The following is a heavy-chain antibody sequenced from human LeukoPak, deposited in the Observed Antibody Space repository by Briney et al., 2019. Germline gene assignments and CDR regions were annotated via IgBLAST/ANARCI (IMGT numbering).Heavy chain of an antibody. J-gene: IGHJ4*02. CDR3: AKDLAAAGILDY. CDR2: ISSSSSYI. CDR1: GFTFSSYS. D-gene: IGHD6-13*01. Sequence: PGGSLRLSCAASGFTFSSYSMNWVRQAPGKGLEWASSISSSSSYIYYADSVKGRFTISRDNAKNSLYLQMNSLRAEDTAVYYCAKDLAAAGILDYWGQGTLVTVSS. V-gene: IGHV3-21*01.